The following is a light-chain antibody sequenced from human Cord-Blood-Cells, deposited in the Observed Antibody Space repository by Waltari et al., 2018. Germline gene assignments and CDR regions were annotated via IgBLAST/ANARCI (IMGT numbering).Light chain of an antibody. V-gene: IGKV1-39*01. CDR1: QSISSY. Sequence: DIQMTQSPSSLSASVGDRVTITCRASQSISSYLNWYQQKPGKAPKLLIYAASSLQSGVPSRFSGSGSATDFTLTISSLQPEDSATYYCQQSYSTPPITFGQGTRLEIK. CDR3: QQSYSTPPIT. J-gene: IGKJ5*01. CDR2: AAS.